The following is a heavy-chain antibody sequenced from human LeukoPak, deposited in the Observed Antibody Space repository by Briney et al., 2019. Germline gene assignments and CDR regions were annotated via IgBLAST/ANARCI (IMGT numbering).Heavy chain of an antibody. CDR3: AREGWGYDYHYYSMDV. V-gene: IGHV3-21*01. D-gene: IGHD5-12*01. J-gene: IGHJ6*02. Sequence: GGSLRLSCAASGFTFSSYSMNWVRQAPGKGLEWVSSISSSSSYIYYADSVKGRFTISRDNAKNSLYLQMNSLRAEDTAVYYCAREGWGYDYHYYSMDVWDQGTTVTVSS. CDR1: GFTFSSYS. CDR2: ISSSSSYI.